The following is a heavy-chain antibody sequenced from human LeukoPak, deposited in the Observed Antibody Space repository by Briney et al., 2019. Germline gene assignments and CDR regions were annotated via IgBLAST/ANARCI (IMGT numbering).Heavy chain of an antibody. CDR2: ISCSSRYI. V-gene: IGHV3-21*01. J-gene: IGHJ4*02. D-gene: IGHD3-22*01. CDR3: ARERYDNSTSDY. Sequence: GGPLRLSCAASGFTFSSYSMNWVRPAPGKGLGWVSSISCSSRYIYYADSLKGRFTISRDNAKNSLSPQMNCLRAAHTGVYYCARERYDNSTSDYWGQGTLVTVSS. CDR1: GFTFSSYS.